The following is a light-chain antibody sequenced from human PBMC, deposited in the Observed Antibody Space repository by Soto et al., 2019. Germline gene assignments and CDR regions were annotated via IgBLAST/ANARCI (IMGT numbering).Light chain of an antibody. J-gene: IGKJ1*01. V-gene: IGKV3-20*01. CDR3: QHYDTPPWT. Sequence: DILLTQSPFTLSLSIGDRATLSCRASQSISSSFLACYQQKRGPAPILIISGASSRAAVIPDRFSGSGSGTDFTITISLLEHEYFTVYHCQHYDTPPWTFGQGTKVEIK. CDR1: QSISSSF. CDR2: GAS.